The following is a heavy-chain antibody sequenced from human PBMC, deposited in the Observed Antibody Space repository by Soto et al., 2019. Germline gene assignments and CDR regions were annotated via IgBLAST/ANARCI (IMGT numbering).Heavy chain of an antibody. CDR1: GFSLSTSGEG. Sequence: QITLKESGPTVVKPTQTLTLTCTFSGFSLSTSGEGVGWIRQPPGRALEWLALIYWADDERYSPSLKSRLTITKDSSKNHVVLTMTNMDPVDTGTYFCAHRRGYGPSAFDLWGQETMVTVSS. V-gene: IGHV2-5*02. CDR2: IYWADDE. J-gene: IGHJ3*01. D-gene: IGHD5-12*01. CDR3: AHRRGYGPSAFDL.